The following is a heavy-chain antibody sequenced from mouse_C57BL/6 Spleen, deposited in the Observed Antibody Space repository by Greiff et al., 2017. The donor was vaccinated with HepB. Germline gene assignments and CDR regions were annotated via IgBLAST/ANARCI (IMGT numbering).Heavy chain of an antibody. Sequence: VQLQQSGPELVKPGASVKISCKASGYTFTDYYMNWVKQSHGKSLEWIGDINPNNGGTSYNQKFKGKATLTVDKSSSTAYMELRSLTSEDSAVYYCARRRDYPLDYWGQGTTLTVSS. CDR1: GYTFTDYY. CDR2: INPNNGGT. CDR3: ARRRDYPLDY. D-gene: IGHD2-4*01. J-gene: IGHJ2*01. V-gene: IGHV1-26*01.